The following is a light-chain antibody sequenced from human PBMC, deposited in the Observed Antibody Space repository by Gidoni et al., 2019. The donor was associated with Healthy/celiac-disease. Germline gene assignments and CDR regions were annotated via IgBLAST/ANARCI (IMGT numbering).Light chain of an antibody. J-gene: IGKJ1*01. V-gene: IGKV4-1*01. CDR2: WAS. CDR3: QQYYSTPWT. Sequence: DIVMTQSPDSLAVSLGERANINCKSSQSVIYSANNQNYLAWYQQKTGQPPKLLIYWASTRESGVPDRFSGSGSGTDFTLTISSLQAEDVAVYYCQQYYSTPWTFGQGTKVEIK. CDR1: QSVIYSANNQNY.